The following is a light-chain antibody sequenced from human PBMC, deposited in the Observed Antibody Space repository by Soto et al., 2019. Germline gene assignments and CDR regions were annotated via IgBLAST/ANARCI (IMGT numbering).Light chain of an antibody. CDR2: KAS. CDR3: QQYHSSSRA. Sequence: DIQMTQSPSTLSASVGDRVIITCRASQSISTWLAWYQQKPGKAPKLLIYKASSLQSGAPSRFSGSGSGTEFTITITSLQPDDFATYYCQQYHSSSRAFGQGTKVEIK. V-gene: IGKV1-5*03. J-gene: IGKJ1*01. CDR1: QSISTW.